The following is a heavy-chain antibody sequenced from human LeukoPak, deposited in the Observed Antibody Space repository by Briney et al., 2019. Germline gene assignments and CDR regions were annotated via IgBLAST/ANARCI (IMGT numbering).Heavy chain of an antibody. CDR3: ARQEYSSGWFLDY. V-gene: IGHV3-23*01. CDR2: ISNSDGST. J-gene: IGHJ4*02. Sequence: GGSLRLSCAASAFTFSSYAMSWVRQAPGKGLEWVSTISNSDGSTYYADSVKGRFTISRDNPKNTLYLQMNSLRAEDTAVYYCARQEYSSGWFLDYWGQGTLVTVSS. D-gene: IGHD6-19*01. CDR1: AFTFSSYA.